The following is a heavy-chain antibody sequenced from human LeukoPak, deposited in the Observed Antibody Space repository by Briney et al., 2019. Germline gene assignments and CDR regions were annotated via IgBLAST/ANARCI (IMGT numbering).Heavy chain of an antibody. CDR3: ARVGLLEQSFDY. J-gene: IGHJ4*02. D-gene: IGHD1/OR15-1a*01. V-gene: IGHV3-48*03. CDR1: GFTFSSYE. Sequence: PGGSLRLSCAASGFTFSSYEMNWVRQAPGKGLEWVSYISSSGSTIYYADSVKGRFTISRDNAKNSLYLQMNSLRAEDTAVYYCARVGLLEQSFDYWGQGTLVTVSS. CDR2: ISSSGSTI.